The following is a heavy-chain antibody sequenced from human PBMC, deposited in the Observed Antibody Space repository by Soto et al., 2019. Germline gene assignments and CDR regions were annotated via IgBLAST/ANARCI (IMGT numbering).Heavy chain of an antibody. D-gene: IGHD3-10*01. Sequence: QVQIVESGGGVVQPGRSLRLSCAASGFTFSSYGMHWVRQAPGKGLEWVAIIWYDGSNKWYAESVRGRFTISRDNSKNTMSLQMNSLRVEDTAVYYCARSGAMWFGEVNWFDPWGQGTLVTV. V-gene: IGHV3-33*03. CDR2: IWYDGSNK. CDR3: ARSGAMWFGEVNWFDP. J-gene: IGHJ5*02. CDR1: GFTFSSYG.